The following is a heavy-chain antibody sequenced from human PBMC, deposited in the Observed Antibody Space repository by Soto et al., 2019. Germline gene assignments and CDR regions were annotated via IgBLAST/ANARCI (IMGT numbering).Heavy chain of an antibody. J-gene: IGHJ4*02. V-gene: IGHV3-48*01. D-gene: IGHD3-16*01. Sequence: EVQLVESGGGSVQPGGSLRLSCEVSGFTFSIHAMNWVRQAPGKGLEWVAYIHGTRSIIYYADSVKGRFTISRDNAKNSLFLQMDSLRVEDTAVYYCARDARNADYDYWGQGTLVTVSS. CDR2: IHGTRSII. CDR1: GFTFSIHA. CDR3: ARDARNADYDY.